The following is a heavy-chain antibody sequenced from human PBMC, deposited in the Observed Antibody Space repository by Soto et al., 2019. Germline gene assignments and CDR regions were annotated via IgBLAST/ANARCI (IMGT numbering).Heavy chain of an antibody. CDR1: GFTFSSYA. V-gene: IGHV3-23*01. Sequence: PGGSLRLSCAASGFTFSSYAMSWVRQAPGKGLEWVSAISGSGGSTYYADSVKGRFTISRDNSKNTLYLQMNSLRAEDTAVYYCANVATSFYYDSSGYYFDYWGQGTLVTVSS. CDR3: ANVATSFYYDSSGYYFDY. D-gene: IGHD3-22*01. CDR2: ISGSGGST. J-gene: IGHJ4*02.